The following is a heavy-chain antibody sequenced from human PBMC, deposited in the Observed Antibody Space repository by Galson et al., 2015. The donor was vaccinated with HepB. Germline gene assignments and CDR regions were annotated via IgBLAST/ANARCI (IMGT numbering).Heavy chain of an antibody. Sequence: SLRLSCAASGFTFSSYGMHWVRQAPGKGLEWVSSISSSSSYIYYADSVKGRFTISRDNAKNSLYLQMNSLRAEDTAVYYCARDLAAAGVDYWGQGTLVTVSS. CDR1: GFTFSSYG. D-gene: IGHD6-13*01. J-gene: IGHJ4*02. CDR2: ISSSSSYI. CDR3: ARDLAAAGVDY. V-gene: IGHV3-21*01.